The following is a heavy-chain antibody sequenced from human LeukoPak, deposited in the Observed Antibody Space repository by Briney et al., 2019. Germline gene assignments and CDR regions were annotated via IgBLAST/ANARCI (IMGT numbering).Heavy chain of an antibody. J-gene: IGHJ4*02. CDR3: ARVTGYMIEDYFDY. D-gene: IGHD3-22*01. Sequence: NPSETLSLTCTVSGGSISSYYWSWIRQPAGKGLEWIGRIYTSGSTNYNPSLKSRVTMSVETSKNQFSLKLSSVTAADTAVYYCARVTGYMIEDYFDYWGQGTLVTVSS. CDR1: GGSISSYY. CDR2: IYTSGST. V-gene: IGHV4-4*07.